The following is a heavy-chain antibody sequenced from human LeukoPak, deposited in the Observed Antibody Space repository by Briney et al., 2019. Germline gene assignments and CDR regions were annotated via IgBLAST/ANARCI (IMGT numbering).Heavy chain of an antibody. Sequence: ASVKVSCKASGYTFTGYYMHWVRQAPGQGLEWMGWINPNSGGTNYAQKFQGRVTMTRDTSISTAYMELSRLRSDDTAVYYCARTHGIAARGDAFDIWGQGTMVTVSS. D-gene: IGHD6-6*01. J-gene: IGHJ3*02. CDR1: GYTFTGYY. CDR2: INPNSGGT. CDR3: ARTHGIAARGDAFDI. V-gene: IGHV1-2*02.